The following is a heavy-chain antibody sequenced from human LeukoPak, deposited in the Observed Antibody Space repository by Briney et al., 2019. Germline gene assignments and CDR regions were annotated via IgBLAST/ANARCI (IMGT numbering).Heavy chain of an antibody. J-gene: IGHJ6*03. Sequence: GGSLRLSCAASGFTFDDYGMSWVRQAPGKGLEWVSGINWNGGSTGYADSVKGRFTISRDNAKNSLYLQMNSLRAEDTALYYCAKDSNSGSYYMDVWGKGTTVTVSS. CDR1: GFTFDDYG. CDR3: AKDSNSGSYYMDV. V-gene: IGHV3-20*04. CDR2: INWNGGST. D-gene: IGHD1-26*01.